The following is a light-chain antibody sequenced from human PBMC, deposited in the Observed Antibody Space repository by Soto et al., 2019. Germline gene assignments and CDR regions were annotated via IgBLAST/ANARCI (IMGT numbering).Light chain of an antibody. V-gene: IGKV3-20*01. CDR3: QENNRGCGVG. CDR1: QSISSSY. J-gene: IGKJ5*01. CDR2: GAS. Sequence: ATGGCSVIQSISSSYLAWYQQKPGQAPRLLIYGASRRATGIPDRFSGSGPGTQFTLTVCRLDSADDPVYCSQENNRGCGVGFGHGTRLEIK.